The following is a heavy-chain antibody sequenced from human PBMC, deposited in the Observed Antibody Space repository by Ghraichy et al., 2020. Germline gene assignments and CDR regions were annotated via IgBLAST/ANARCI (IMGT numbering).Heavy chain of an antibody. J-gene: IGHJ4*02. V-gene: IGHV3-23*01. CDR1: GFTFSSYA. CDR2: ISGSGGST. CDR3: AKDQGAWIQLWLFDY. D-gene: IGHD5-18*01. Sequence: GGSLRLSCAASGFTFSSYAMSWVRQAPGKGLEWVSAISGSGGSTYYADSVKGRFTISRDNSKNTLYLQMNSLRAEDTAVYYCAKDQGAWIQLWLFDYWGQGTLVTVSS.